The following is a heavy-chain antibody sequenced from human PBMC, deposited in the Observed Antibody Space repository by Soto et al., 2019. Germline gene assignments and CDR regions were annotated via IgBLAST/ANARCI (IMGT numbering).Heavy chain of an antibody. Sequence: GSLRLSCTASVFTFCRYSMNWVRQAPGKGLEWVASISSASNDITYADSVNGRFIISRDNAKNSLFLQMNDLRPEDTALYYCARVAYWGQGTLVTVSS. J-gene: IGHJ4*02. CDR3: ARVAY. V-gene: IGHV3-21*06. CDR1: VFTFCRYS. CDR2: ISSASNDI.